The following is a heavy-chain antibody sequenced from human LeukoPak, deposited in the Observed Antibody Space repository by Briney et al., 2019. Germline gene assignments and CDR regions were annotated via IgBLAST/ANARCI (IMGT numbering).Heavy chain of an antibody. CDR2: ISSSGSTT. CDR3: ARAGTYAFCGGDCYPYHFDS. CDR1: GFTFSNYG. D-gene: IGHD2-21*02. J-gene: IGHJ4*02. Sequence: GGSLRLSCAASGFTFSNYGMNWVRQAPGKGLEWVSYISSSGSTTYSADSVKGRFTISRDNAMNSLYLQMNSLRDEDTAVYYCARAGTYAFCGGDCYPYHFDSWGQGTLVTVSS. V-gene: IGHV3-48*02.